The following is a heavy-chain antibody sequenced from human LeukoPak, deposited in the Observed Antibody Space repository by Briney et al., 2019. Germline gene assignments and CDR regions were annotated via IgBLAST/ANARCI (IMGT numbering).Heavy chain of an antibody. CDR3: ARRPTLTSGGNFDY. CDR2: LYNTETT. V-gene: IGHV4-39*01. CDR1: GGSISRSSYY. J-gene: IGHJ4*02. D-gene: IGHD1-14*01. Sequence: ASETLSLTCSVSGGSISRSSYYWGWIRQPPGKGLEWIGSLYNTETTYYNPSLQSRVTISVDTSKNQLSLKLSSVTAADTAVYYCARRPTLTSGGNFDYWGQGTLVTVSS.